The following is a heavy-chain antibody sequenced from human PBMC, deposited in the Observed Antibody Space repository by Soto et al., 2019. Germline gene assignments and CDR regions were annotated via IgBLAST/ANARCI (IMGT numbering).Heavy chain of an antibody. CDR3: ARFPAY. CDR2: FYHTGST. V-gene: IGHV4-38-2*02. Sequence: SETLSLTCTVSGYSIISDDYWGWIRQPPGNGLEWIGSFYHTGSTHYNPPLKSRVTISVDTSKNQFSLKLTSVTAADTAVYFCARFPAYWGQGILVTVSS. J-gene: IGHJ4*02. CDR1: GYSIISDDY.